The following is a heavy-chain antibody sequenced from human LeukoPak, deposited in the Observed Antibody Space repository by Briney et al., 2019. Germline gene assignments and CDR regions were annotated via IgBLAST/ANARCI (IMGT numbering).Heavy chain of an antibody. J-gene: IGHJ4*02. CDR2: IYYSGST. D-gene: IGHD6-19*01. V-gene: IGHV4-31*03. CDR1: GGSISSGGYY. Sequence: SQTRSLTCTVSGGSISSGGYYWSWMRQHPGNGLEWIGYIYYSGSTYYNPSLKSRVTISVDTSKNQFSLKLSSVTAADTAVYYCARVRIAVAGTFYFDYWGQGTLVTVSS. CDR3: ARVRIAVAGTFYFDY.